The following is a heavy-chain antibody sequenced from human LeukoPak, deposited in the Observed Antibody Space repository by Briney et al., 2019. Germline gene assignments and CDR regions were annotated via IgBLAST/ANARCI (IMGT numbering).Heavy chain of an antibody. CDR3: AKVLAYYFDY. Sequence: GGSLRLSWAAPVVSFSSYRMNWVREAPWKGLEWVSYISSTSSTIYYADSVKGRFTISRDNSKNTLYLQMNSLRAEDTAVYYCAKVLAYYFDYWGQGTLVTVSS. J-gene: IGHJ4*02. CDR2: ISSTSSTI. V-gene: IGHV3-48*01. CDR1: VVSFSSYR.